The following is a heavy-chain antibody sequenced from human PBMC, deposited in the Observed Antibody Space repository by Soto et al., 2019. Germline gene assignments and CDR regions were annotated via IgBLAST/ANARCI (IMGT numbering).Heavy chain of an antibody. CDR2: ISSSSSTI. CDR3: SRVLPLKWDYLRVGAARRY. CDR1: GFTFSSYS. J-gene: IGHJ4*02. D-gene: IGHD2-15*01. Sequence: PGGSLRLSCAASGFTFSSYSMNWVRQAPGKGLEWVSDISSSSSTIYYADSVKGRFTIHRENSKNTLYLQMNSLRAEDTAVYYCSRVLPLKWDYLRVGAARRYWGQGTLVTVSS. V-gene: IGHV3-48*01.